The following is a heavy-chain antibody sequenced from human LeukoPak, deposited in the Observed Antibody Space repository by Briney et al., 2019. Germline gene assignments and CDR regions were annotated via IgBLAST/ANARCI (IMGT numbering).Heavy chain of an antibody. J-gene: IGHJ4*02. D-gene: IGHD4-11*01. Sequence: PSETLSLTCAVSGGSISSGGYSWSWIRQPPGKGLEWIGYIYHSGSTYYNPSLKSRVTISVDRSKSQFSLKLSSVTAADTAVYYCARGTDYLFDYWGQGTLVTVSS. CDR1: GGSISSGGYS. CDR3: ARGTDYLFDY. CDR2: IYHSGST. V-gene: IGHV4-30-2*01.